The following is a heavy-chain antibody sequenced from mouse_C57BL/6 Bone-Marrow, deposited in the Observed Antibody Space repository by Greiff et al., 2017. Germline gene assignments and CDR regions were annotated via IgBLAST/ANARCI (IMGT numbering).Heavy chain of an antibody. D-gene: IGHD1-1*01. J-gene: IGHJ2*01. Sequence: EVKLVESGGDLVKPGGSLKLSCAASGFTFSSYGMSWVRQTPDKRLEWVATISSGGSYTYYPDSVKGRFTISRDNAKNTLYLQMSSLKSEDTAMYYCARHRYYYGSSSYYFDYWGQGTTLTVSS. CDR1: GFTFSSYG. V-gene: IGHV5-6*01. CDR3: ARHRYYYGSSSYYFDY. CDR2: ISSGGSYT.